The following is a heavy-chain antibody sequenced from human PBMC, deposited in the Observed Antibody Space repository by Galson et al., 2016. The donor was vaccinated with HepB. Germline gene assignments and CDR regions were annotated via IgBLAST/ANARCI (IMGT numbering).Heavy chain of an antibody. J-gene: IGHJ6*02. Sequence: SVKVSCKASGFTFSDAAMQWVRQARGQRLEWIGWIVVGNGNTNYAQKFQERVTITSDMSTSTAYMELSSLRSEDTAVYYCVRGGSGTYYYYGVDVWGQGTTVTVSS. CDR3: VRGGSGTYYYYGVDV. CDR1: GFTFSDAA. D-gene: IGHD1-26*01. V-gene: IGHV1-58*02. CDR2: IVVGNGNT.